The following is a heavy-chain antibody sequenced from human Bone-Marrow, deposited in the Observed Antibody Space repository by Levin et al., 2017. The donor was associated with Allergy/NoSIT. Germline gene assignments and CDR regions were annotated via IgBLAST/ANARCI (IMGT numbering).Heavy chain of an antibody. Sequence: GESLKISCAASGFTFRSYGMHWVRQAPGKGLEWVAVASYDGGNKNYADSVKGRFNISRDNSKNTLYLQMNSLRAEDTAVYYCVKDSLVGFDYWGQGTLVTVSS. CDR2: ASYDGGNK. J-gene: IGHJ4*02. CDR3: VKDSLVGFDY. CDR1: GFTFRSYG. V-gene: IGHV3-30*18.